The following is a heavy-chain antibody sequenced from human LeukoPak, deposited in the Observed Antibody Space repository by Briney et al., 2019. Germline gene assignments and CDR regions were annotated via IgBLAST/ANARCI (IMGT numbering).Heavy chain of an antibody. Sequence: ASVMVSCKTSGYTFTNHGISGVRQAPGQGLEWMGWISDYNGNTHYVQKFRGRVTMTTDTTTSTAYMELRRLSSDDTAVYYCARDLSLGRHDDGEPFDYWGQGTLVTVSS. D-gene: IGHD4-17*01. J-gene: IGHJ4*02. CDR1: GYTFTNHG. CDR2: ISDYNGNT. V-gene: IGHV1-18*01. CDR3: ARDLSLGRHDDGEPFDY.